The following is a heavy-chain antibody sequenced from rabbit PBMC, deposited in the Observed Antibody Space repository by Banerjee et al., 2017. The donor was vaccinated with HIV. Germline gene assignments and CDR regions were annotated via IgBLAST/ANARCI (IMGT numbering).Heavy chain of an antibody. CDR1: GFDFSNNA. D-gene: IGHD6-1*01. CDR3: ARGGGSAGDGYTG. Sequence: QEQLVESGGGLVQPEGSLTLTCKASGFDFSNNAMCWVRQAPGKGLEWIACIYAASSGSTWYASWAKGRFTISKTSSTTVTLQMTSLTAADTATYFCARGGGSAGDGYTGWGPGTLVTVS. CDR2: IYAASSGST. V-gene: IGHV1S45*01. J-gene: IGHJ2*01.